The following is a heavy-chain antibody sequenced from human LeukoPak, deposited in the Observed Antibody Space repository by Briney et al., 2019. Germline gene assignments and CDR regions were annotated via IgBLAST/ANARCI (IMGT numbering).Heavy chain of an antibody. CDR1: GGSVSTVGYY. CDR3: ARHVGYNWNYADY. J-gene: IGHJ4*02. V-gene: IGHV4-39*01. D-gene: IGHD1-7*01. CDR2: IYYSGSA. Sequence: SETLSLTCTVSGGSVSTVGYYWGWIPQPPGKGLEWIGNIYYSGSAYFNPSLKSRVTISVDTSKNQLSLNLGAVTAADTAVYYCARHVGYNWNYADYWGQGTLVTVSS.